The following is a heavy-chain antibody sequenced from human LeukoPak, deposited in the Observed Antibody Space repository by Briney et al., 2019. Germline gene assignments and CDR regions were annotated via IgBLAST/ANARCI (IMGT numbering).Heavy chain of an antibody. J-gene: IGHJ5*02. V-gene: IGHV4-30-4*02. CDR1: GGSISSGDYY. CDR2: IYYSGST. D-gene: IGHD3-16*01. Sequence: PSDTLSLTCTVSGGSISSGDYYWSWIRQPPGKGLEWIGYIYYSGSTYYNPSLKSRVTISVDTSKNQFSLKLSSVTAADTAVYYCARGAISDPDHVGGCWFDPWGQGTLVTVSS. CDR3: ARGAISDPDHVGGCWFDP.